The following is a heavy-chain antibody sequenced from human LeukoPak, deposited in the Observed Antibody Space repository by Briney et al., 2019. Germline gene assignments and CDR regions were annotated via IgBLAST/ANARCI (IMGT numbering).Heavy chain of an antibody. CDR1: GLTFSSYN. CDR2: ISSSSSTI. V-gene: IGHV3-48*02. CDR3: ARIDRGDGYRNPDY. Sequence: GGSLRLSCAASGLTFSSYNMNWLRQAPGKVLEWISFISSSSSTICYADSVKGRFTSSRDNAKNSLFLQMNSLRDEDTAVYYCARIDRGDGYRNPDYWGQGTLVTVSS. D-gene: IGHD5-24*01. J-gene: IGHJ4*02.